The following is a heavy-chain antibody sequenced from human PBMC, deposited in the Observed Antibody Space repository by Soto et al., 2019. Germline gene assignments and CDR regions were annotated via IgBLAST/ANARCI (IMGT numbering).Heavy chain of an antibody. Sequence: QVQLQESGPGLVKPSQTLSLTCSVSGGSISSNDSYWSWIRQHPGKGLEWFGYIYHSGSTYYNPSLKRRVTMSIDTSKNQFSLKLTSVTAADTAVYFCARGRHYDISTGLNWFDPWGQGTLVTVSS. D-gene: IGHD3-9*01. CDR2: IYHSGST. V-gene: IGHV4-31*03. J-gene: IGHJ5*02. CDR3: ARGRHYDISTGLNWFDP. CDR1: GGSISSNDSY.